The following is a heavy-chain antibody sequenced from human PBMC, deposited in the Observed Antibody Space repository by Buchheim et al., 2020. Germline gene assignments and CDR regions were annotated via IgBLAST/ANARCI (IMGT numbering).Heavy chain of an antibody. CDR2: ISYDGSNK. CDR1: GFTFSSYA. J-gene: IGHJ4*02. V-gene: IGHV3-30-3*01. CDR3: ARDDYYYDSSGYSFDY. Sequence: QVQLVESGGGVVQPGRSLRLSCAASGFTFSSYAMHWVRQAPGKGLEWVAVISYDGSNKYYADSVKGRFTISRDNSKNTLYLQMNSLRAEDTAVYYCARDDYYYDSSGYSFDYWGQGTL. D-gene: IGHD3-22*01.